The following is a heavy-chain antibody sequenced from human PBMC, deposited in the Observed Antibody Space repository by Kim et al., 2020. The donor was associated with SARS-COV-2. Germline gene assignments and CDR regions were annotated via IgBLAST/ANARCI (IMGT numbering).Heavy chain of an antibody. Sequence: THYNPALKSRVTLSVATSKNQFSLKPSSVTAADTAVYYCARRSRGHWFDPWGQGTLVTVSS. D-gene: IGHD3-10*01. CDR3: ARRSRGHWFDP. V-gene: IGHV4-59*08. J-gene: IGHJ5*02. CDR2: T.